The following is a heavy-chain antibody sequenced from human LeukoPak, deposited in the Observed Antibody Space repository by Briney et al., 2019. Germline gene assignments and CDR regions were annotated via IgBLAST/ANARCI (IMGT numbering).Heavy chain of an antibody. J-gene: IGHJ4*02. CDR3: ARGDSSHFDY. Sequence: EASVKVSFKASGYTFTNYYIHWVRQAPGQGLECMGIINPSGGSTSYAQKFQGRVTMTRDMSTSTVYMELSSLRSEDTAVYYCARGDSSHFDYWGQGTLVTVSS. D-gene: IGHD6-13*01. V-gene: IGHV1-46*01. CDR2: INPSGGST. CDR1: GYTFTNYY.